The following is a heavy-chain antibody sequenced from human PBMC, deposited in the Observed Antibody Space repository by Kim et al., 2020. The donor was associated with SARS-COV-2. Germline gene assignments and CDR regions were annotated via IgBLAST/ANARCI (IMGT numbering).Heavy chain of an antibody. CDR1: GLSFNDSA. J-gene: IGHJ6*02. D-gene: IGHD3-10*01. V-gene: IGHV3-30-3*01. Sequence: GGSLRLSCAASGLSFNDSAMNWVRQAPGKGLEWVAVISYDGRNKEYADSVKGRFSISRDNSKSTLSLQMNSLRVEDMAVYYCARGNYYESVSLSDYYNGMDVWGQGTTVTVSS. CDR2: ISYDGRNK. CDR3: ARGNYYESVSLSDYYNGMDV.